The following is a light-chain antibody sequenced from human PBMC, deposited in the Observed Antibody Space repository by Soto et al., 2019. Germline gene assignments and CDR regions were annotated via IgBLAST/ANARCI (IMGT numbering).Light chain of an antibody. V-gene: IGKV3-15*01. CDR1: QSVSRN. Sequence: EIVMTQSPATLSVSPGGRATLSCRASQSVSRNVAWYQQKPGQAPRLLIQDASTRATGISVRFSGSGSGTEFTLTISSLQSEDFAVYYCQQYNNWLWTFGQGTKVEI. CDR3: QQYNNWLWT. J-gene: IGKJ1*01. CDR2: DAS.